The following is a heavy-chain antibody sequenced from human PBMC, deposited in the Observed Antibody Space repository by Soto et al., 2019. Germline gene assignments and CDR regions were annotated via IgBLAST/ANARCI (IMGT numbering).Heavy chain of an antibody. J-gene: IGHJ4*02. D-gene: IGHD6-19*01. Sequence: GGSLRLSCAASGFTFSSYAMSWVRQAPGKGLEWVSTISGSGGGTNYADSVKGRFTISRDNSKNTLFLQMNSLRADDTAVYYCAKSDSGWFRFDSWGQGTPVTVSS. CDR1: GFTFSSYA. CDR3: AKSDSGWFRFDS. V-gene: IGHV3-23*01. CDR2: ISGSGGGT.